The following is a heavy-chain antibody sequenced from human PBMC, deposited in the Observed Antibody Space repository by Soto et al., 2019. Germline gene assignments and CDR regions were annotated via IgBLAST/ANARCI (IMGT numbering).Heavy chain of an antibody. CDR2: INPNSGGT. CDR1: GYTFTGYY. J-gene: IGHJ6*02. V-gene: IGHV1-2*04. D-gene: IGHD3-10*01. CDR3: ARNVPLGYYGSGSYPSYGMDV. Sequence: ASVKVSCKASGYTFTGYYMHWVRQAPGQGLEWMGWINPNSGGTNYAQKFQGWVTMTRDTSISTAYMELSRLRSDDTAVYYCARNVPLGYYGSGSYPSYGMDVWGQGTTVTVSS.